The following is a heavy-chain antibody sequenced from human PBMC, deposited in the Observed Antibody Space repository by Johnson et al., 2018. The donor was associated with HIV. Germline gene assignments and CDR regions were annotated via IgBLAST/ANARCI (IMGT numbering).Heavy chain of an antibody. CDR3: ARASTTVTTGDDAFDS. Sequence: VQLVESGGGVVRPGGSLRLSCAASGFTFDDYDMTWVRQGPGKGLEWVSEIDIDGDTYYPDSVKGRFTASRDNSKNTLYLQMNGLRAEDTAVYYCARASTTVTTGDDAFDSWGQGTMVTVSS. CDR1: GFTFDDYD. D-gene: IGHD4-17*01. J-gene: IGHJ3*02. V-gene: IGHV3-20*04. CDR2: IDIDGDT.